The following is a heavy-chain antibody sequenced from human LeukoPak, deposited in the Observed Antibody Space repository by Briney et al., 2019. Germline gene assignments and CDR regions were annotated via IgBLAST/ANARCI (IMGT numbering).Heavy chain of an antibody. D-gene: IGHD5-18*01. V-gene: IGHV4-59*01. Sequence: SETLSLTCAVYGGSFSGYYWGWIRQPPGKGLEWMGYIYYSGNTKYNPSLKSRVTISADTSKNLFSLKLSSVTAADTAVYYCARAGPGYSYGYTPFSSDSWGQGTLVTVSS. CDR1: GGSFSGYY. CDR2: IYYSGNT. J-gene: IGHJ4*02. CDR3: ARAGPGYSYGYTPFSSDS.